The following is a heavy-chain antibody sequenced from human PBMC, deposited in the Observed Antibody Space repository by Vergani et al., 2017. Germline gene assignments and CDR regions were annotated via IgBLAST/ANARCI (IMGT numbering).Heavy chain of an antibody. Sequence: QVQLVQSGAEVKKPGASVKVSCKASGYTFTSYYMHWVRQAPGQGLEWMGIINPSGGSKSYAQKFQGRVTITADESTSTAYMELSSLRSEDTAVYYCARDNGYSGSYGALFDYWGQGTLVTVSS. J-gene: IGHJ4*02. CDR1: GYTFTSYY. V-gene: IGHV1-46*01. CDR3: ARDNGYSGSYGALFDY. CDR2: INPSGGSK. D-gene: IGHD1-26*01.